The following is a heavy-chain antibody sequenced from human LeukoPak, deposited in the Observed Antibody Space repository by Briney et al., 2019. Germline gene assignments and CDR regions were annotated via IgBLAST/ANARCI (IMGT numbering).Heavy chain of an antibody. Sequence: SETLSLTCVVYGGSFSIYYWSWIRQPPGKGLEWIGEINHSGSTNYNPSLKSRITISVDTSKNQFSLKLSSVTAADTAVYYCARHQLQQWLVPHWDFGLWGRGTLVTVSS. CDR3: ARHQLQQWLVPHWDFGL. CDR2: INHSGST. V-gene: IGHV4-34*01. CDR1: GGSFSIYY. D-gene: IGHD6-19*01. J-gene: IGHJ2*01.